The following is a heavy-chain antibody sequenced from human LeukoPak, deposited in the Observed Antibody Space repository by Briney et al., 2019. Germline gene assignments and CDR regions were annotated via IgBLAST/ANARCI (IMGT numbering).Heavy chain of an antibody. CDR3: ARPLRGAAAAYDAFDI. D-gene: IGHD6-13*01. J-gene: IGHJ3*02. CDR2: IKQDGSEK. V-gene: IGHV3-7*01. CDR1: GFTFSSYW. Sequence: GGSLRLSCAASGFTFSSYWMSWVRQAPGKGLEWVANIKQDGSEKYYVDSVKGRFTISRDNAKNSLYLQMNSLRAEDTAVYYCARPLRGAAAAYDAFDIWGQGTMVTVSS.